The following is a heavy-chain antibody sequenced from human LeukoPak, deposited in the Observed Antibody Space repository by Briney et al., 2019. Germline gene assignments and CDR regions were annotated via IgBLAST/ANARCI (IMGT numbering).Heavy chain of an antibody. V-gene: IGHV4-34*01. Sequence: PSETLSLTCAVYGGSFSGYYWSWIRQPPGKGLEWIGGINHSGSTNYNPSLKSRVTISVDTSKNQFSLKLSSVTAADTAVYYCARVRVNRTGTVEYYYYYGMDVWGQGTTVTVSS. D-gene: IGHD3/OR15-3a*01. CDR3: ARVRVNRTGTVEYYYYYGMDV. CDR1: GGSFSGYY. J-gene: IGHJ6*02. CDR2: INHSGST.